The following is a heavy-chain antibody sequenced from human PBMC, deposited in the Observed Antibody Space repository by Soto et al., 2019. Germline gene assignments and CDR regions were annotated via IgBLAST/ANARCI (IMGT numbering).Heavy chain of an antibody. V-gene: IGHV5-51*01. CDR3: ARPPLPGYSIHFNS. CDR2: VDPRDSDT. D-gene: IGHD2-15*01. CDR1: GYIFIDYW. Sequence: GESLKISCMASGYIFIDYWIGWVRQMPGKGLEWMGIVDPRDSDTRYSPSFQGQVTISADRSTGTAFLQWRSLKASDTALYYCARPPLPGYSIHFNSWGQGTLVTVSS. J-gene: IGHJ4*02.